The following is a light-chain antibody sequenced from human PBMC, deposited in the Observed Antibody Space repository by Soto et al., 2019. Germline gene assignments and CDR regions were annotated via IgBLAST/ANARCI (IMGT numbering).Light chain of an antibody. Sequence: QSALTQPASVSGSPGQSITVSCTGTNSDLGGYNYVSWYQHHPGKAPKLMIYEVSNRPSGVSNRFSGSKSGNTASLAISGLQAEDEADYYCSSYTSSGTLVFGTGTSSPS. V-gene: IGLV2-14*01. J-gene: IGLJ1*01. CDR3: SSYTSSGTLV. CDR1: NSDLGGYNY. CDR2: EVS.